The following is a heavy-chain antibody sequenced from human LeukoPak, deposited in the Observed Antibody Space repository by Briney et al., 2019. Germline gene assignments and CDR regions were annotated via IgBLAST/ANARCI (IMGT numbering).Heavy chain of an antibody. Sequence: ASVKVSCKASGYTFASYYMHWVRQAPGQGLEWMGIINPSGGSTSYAQKFQGRVTMTRDTSTGTVYMELSSLRSEDTAVYYCARGIGSDAFDIWGQGTMVTVSS. D-gene: IGHD6-13*01. CDR2: INPSGGST. CDR3: ARGIGSDAFDI. CDR1: GYTFASYY. J-gene: IGHJ3*02. V-gene: IGHV1-46*01.